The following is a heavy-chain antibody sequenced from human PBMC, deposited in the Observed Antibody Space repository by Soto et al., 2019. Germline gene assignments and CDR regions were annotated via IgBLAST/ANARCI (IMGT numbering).Heavy chain of an antibody. CDR2: IEQDGSDK. CDR1: GFSFSNYW. V-gene: IGHV3-7*01. J-gene: IGHJ4*02. Sequence: GGSLRLSCAASGFSFSNYWMAWVRQAPGKGLEWVANIEQDGSDKFYVDSLRGRFTISRDNAKNSLYLQMNSLRAEDTAVYYCARALGHSSSWYGDSWGQGTPVTSPQ. D-gene: IGHD6-13*01. CDR3: ARALGHSSSWYGDS.